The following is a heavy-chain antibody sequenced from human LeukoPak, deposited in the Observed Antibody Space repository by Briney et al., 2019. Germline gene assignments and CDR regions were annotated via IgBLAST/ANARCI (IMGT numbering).Heavy chain of an antibody. CDR1: GYTFTGYY. J-gene: IGHJ4*02. Sequence: ASVKVSCKASGYTFTGYYVHWMRQAPGQGLEWMGWINPNSGDTEYEQKFRGRVTMTRDTSIATAYMEMTRLAPDDTAVYYCARDRGPSYDSGIYYQYYFHYWGQGTLVTVSS. CDR2: INPNSGDT. D-gene: IGHD3-10*01. V-gene: IGHV1-2*02. CDR3: ARDRGPSYDSGIYYQYYFHY.